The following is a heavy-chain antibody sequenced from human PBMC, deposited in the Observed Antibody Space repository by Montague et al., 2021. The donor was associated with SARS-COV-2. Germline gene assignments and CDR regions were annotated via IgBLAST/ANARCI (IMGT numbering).Heavy chain of an antibody. CDR2: INPDGSGK. V-gene: IGHV3-7*03. J-gene: IGHJ4*02. Sequence: SLRLSCAASGIPFRNYWMAWVRQFPGKGLQWVANINPDGSGKYYEDSVKGRFTISRDNARNSLSLLISSLRVEDTAVYYCATEEWNYSQYWGQGTLVTVSS. CDR1: GIPFRNYW. CDR3: ATEEWNYSQY. D-gene: IGHD1-7*01.